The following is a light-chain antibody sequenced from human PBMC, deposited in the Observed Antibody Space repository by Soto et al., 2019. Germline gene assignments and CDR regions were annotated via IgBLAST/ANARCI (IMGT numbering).Light chain of an antibody. V-gene: IGLV8-61*01. J-gene: IGLJ3*02. CDR2: STN. Sequence: QTVVTQEPSFSVSPGGTVTLTCGLSSGSVSTSNYPSWYQQTPGQTPRTLIYSTNTRSSGVPDRFSGSILGNKVALTITGVQADDESDYYCVLYMGSGLGVFGGGNKLTVL. CDR1: SGSVSTSNY. CDR3: VLYMGSGLGV.